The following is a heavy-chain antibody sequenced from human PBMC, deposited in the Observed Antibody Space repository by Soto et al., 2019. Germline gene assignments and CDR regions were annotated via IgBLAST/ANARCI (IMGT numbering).Heavy chain of an antibody. CDR2: IWSDGSDK. V-gene: IGHV3-33*01. Sequence: QVQLVESGGGVVQPGRSLRLSCAASGFTFSSYGMHWVRQAPGKGLEWVAVIWSDGSDKYYADSVKGRFTISRDNSKNPLYLQMNSLRADDTAVYYCARRVAQRYAFEMWGQGTVVTVSS. J-gene: IGHJ3*02. D-gene: IGHD2-15*01. CDR1: GFTFSSYG. CDR3: ARRVAQRYAFEM.